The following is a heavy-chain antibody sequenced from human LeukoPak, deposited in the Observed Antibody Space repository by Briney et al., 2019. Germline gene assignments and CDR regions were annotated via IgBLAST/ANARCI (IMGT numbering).Heavy chain of an antibody. CDR1: GGSISSSTYY. Sequence: SETLSLTCTVSGGSISSSTYYWGWIRQPPGKGLEWIGTIYYSGSTYYNPSLKSRVTISVDTSKNQFSLNLSSVAAADTAMYYCARDSYHYDSSAYYHNWFDPWGQGTLVTVAS. CDR2: IYYSGST. J-gene: IGHJ5*02. CDR3: ARDSYHYDSSAYYHNWFDP. D-gene: IGHD3-22*01. V-gene: IGHV4-39*07.